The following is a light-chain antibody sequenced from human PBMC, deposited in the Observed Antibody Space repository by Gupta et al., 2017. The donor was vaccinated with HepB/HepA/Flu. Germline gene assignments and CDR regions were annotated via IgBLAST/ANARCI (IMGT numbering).Light chain of an antibody. V-gene: IGKV3-11*01. CDR1: QSVSSY. Sequence: EIVLTQSPATLSLSPGDRATLSGRASQSVSSYLAWYQQKPGQAPRLLIFYASHRATGSPARFSGSGSGTDCTLTIGSLEPEDFAVYYCQQRSTWPFTFGPGTKVEIK. CDR3: QQRSTWPFT. J-gene: IGKJ3*01. CDR2: YAS.